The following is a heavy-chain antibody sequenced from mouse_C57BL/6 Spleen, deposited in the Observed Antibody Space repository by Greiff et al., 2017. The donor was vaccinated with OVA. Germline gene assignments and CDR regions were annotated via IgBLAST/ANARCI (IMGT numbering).Heavy chain of an antibody. CDR3: IRKGVGSSYRYFDV. Sequence: VQLQQSGAELVRPGASVTLSCKASGYTFTDYEMHWVKQTPVHGLEWIGAIDPETGGTAYNQKFKGKAILTADKSSSTAYMELRSLTSEDSAVYYCIRKGVGSSYRYFDVWGTGTTVTVSS. CDR2: IDPETGGT. V-gene: IGHV1-15*01. CDR1: GYTFTDYE. J-gene: IGHJ1*03. D-gene: IGHD1-1*01.